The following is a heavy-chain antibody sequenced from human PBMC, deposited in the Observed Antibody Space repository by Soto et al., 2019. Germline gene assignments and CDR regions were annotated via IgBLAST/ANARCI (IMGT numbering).Heavy chain of an antibody. D-gene: IGHD3-22*01. Sequence: GGSLRLSCAASGFTFSSYAMHWVRQAPGKGLEWVAVISYDGSNKYYADSVKGRFTISRDNSKNTLYLQMNSLRAEDTAVYYCARYRYITMIVEDYYYYYGMDVWGQGTTVTVSS. CDR2: ISYDGSNK. CDR3: ARYRYITMIVEDYYYYYGMDV. CDR1: GFTFSSYA. V-gene: IGHV3-30-3*01. J-gene: IGHJ6*02.